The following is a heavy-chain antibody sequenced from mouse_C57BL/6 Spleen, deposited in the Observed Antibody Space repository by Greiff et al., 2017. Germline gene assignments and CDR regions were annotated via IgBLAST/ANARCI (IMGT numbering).Heavy chain of an antibody. Sequence: EVQLQQSGPELVKPGASVKISCKASGYTFTDYYMNWVKQSHGKSLEWIGDINPNNGGTSYNQKFKGKATLTVDKSSSTAYMELRSLTSEDSAVYYCADGSSYVGYAMDYWGQGTSVTVSS. J-gene: IGHJ4*01. V-gene: IGHV1-26*01. CDR2: INPNNGGT. CDR3: ADGSSYVGYAMDY. D-gene: IGHD1-1*01. CDR1: GYTFTDYY.